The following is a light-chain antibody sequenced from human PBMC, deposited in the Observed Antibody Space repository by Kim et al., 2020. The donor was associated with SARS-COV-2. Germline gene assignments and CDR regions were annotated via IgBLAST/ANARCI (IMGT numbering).Light chain of an antibody. V-gene: IGKV1-5*01. J-gene: IGKJ2*01. CDR3: QHYNSYLNT. CDR2: DAS. Sequence: SASVGDRVTIPCRASQSISNRLAWHQQKPGKAPKVLIYDASSLESGVPSRFSGSGSGTEFTLTISSLQPDDFASYYCQHYNSYLNTFGQGTKLEI. CDR1: QSISNR.